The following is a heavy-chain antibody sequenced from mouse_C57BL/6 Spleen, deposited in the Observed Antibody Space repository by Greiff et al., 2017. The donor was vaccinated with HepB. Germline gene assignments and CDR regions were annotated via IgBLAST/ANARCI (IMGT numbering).Heavy chain of an antibody. CDR3: ARGGYDPYWYFDV. CDR1: GFTFSSYA. Sequence: EVQLVESGGGLVKPGGSLKLSCAASGFTFSSYAMSWVRQTPEKRLEWVATISDGGSYTYYPDNVKGRFTISRDNAKNNLYLQMSHLKSEDTAMYYCARGGYDPYWYFDVWGTGTTVTVSS. V-gene: IGHV5-4*01. D-gene: IGHD2-2*01. J-gene: IGHJ1*03. CDR2: ISDGGSYT.